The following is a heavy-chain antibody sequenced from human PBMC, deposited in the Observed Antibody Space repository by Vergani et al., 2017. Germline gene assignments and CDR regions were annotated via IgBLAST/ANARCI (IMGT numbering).Heavy chain of an antibody. Sequence: QITLKESGPTLVKPTQTLTLTCTFPGFSPNTRGASVAWIRQPPGKALDWLALIYWNDDQPYSPPLNNRVTITEDTSKNQVVLTMTNMDYVDTGAYYCVYRKTECGTTGCFYPVYCYGDLDVWGKGTTVTVSS. V-gene: IGHV2-5*04. CDR2: IYWNDDQ. D-gene: IGHD4-17*01. CDR1: GFSPNTRGAS. CDR3: VYRKTECGTTGCFYPVYCYGDLDV. J-gene: IGHJ6*04.